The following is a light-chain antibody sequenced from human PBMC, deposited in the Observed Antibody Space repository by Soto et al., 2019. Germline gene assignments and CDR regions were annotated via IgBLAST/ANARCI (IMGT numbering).Light chain of an antibody. CDR2: EGS. Sequence: QSALTQPASVSGSPGQSITISCTGTSSDVGSYNLVSWYQQHPGKAPKLMIYEGSKRLSGVSNRFSGSKSGNTASLTISGLQAEDEADYYCCSYAGSVVLGGGTKLTVL. CDR1: SSDVGSYNL. V-gene: IGLV2-23*01. CDR3: CSYAGSVV. J-gene: IGLJ2*01.